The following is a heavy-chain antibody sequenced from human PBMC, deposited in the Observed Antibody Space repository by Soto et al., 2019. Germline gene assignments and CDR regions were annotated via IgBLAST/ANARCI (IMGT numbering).Heavy chain of an antibody. J-gene: IGHJ5*02. CDR3: ARSPPRVERNNYAGGWFDP. Sequence: ASVKVSCKASGYTFTGYYMHWVRQAPGQGLEWIGWINPNSGGTNYAQKFQGWVTMTRDTSISTAYMELSSLRFEDTAVYYCARSPPRVERNNYAGGWFDPWGQGTLVTVSS. CDR2: INPNSGGT. V-gene: IGHV1-2*04. D-gene: IGHD4-4*01. CDR1: GYTFTGYY.